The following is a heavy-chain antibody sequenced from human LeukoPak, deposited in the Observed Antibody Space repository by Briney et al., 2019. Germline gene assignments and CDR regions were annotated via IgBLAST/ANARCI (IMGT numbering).Heavy chain of an antibody. CDR2: INHSGST. CDR3: ARGRYYGSGSYKWFDP. J-gene: IGHJ5*02. D-gene: IGHD3-10*01. CDR1: GGSFSGYY. Sequence: SETLSLTCAVYGGSFSGYYWSWIRQPPGKGLEWIGEINHSGSTNYNPSLKSRVTISVDTSKNRFSLKLSSVTAADTAVYYCARGRYYGSGSYKWFDPWGQGTLVTVSS. V-gene: IGHV4-34*01.